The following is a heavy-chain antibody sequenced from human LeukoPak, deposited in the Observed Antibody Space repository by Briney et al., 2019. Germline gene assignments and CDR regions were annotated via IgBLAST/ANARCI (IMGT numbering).Heavy chain of an antibody. J-gene: IGHJ4*02. V-gene: IGHV3-23*01. CDR3: AKRRVTTVAFSFDY. Sequence: GGSLRLSCAASGFTFSSYAMSWVRQAPGKGLEWVSTISGSGGSTYYADSVKGRFTISRDNSKNTLYLQMNSLRADDTAVYYCAKRRVTTVAFSFDYWGQGILVTVSS. D-gene: IGHD4-23*01. CDR2: ISGSGGST. CDR1: GFTFSSYA.